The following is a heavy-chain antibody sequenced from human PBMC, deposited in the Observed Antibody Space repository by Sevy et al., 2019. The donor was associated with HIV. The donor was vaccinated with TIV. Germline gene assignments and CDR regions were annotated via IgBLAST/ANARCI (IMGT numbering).Heavy chain of an antibody. CDR2: IYTSGST. V-gene: IGHV4-61*02. Sequence: SETLSLTYTVSGGSISSGNYYWSWIRQPAGKGLEWIGRIYTSGSTNYNPSLKSRVTISVDTSKNQFSLKLSSVTAADTAVYYCARESGDCSTTSCYEGVFDYWGQGTLVTVSS. D-gene: IGHD2-2*01. J-gene: IGHJ4*02. CDR1: GGSISSGNYY. CDR3: ARESGDCSTTSCYEGVFDY.